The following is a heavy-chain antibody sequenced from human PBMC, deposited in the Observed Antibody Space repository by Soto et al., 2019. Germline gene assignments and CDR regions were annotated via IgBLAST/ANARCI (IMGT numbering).Heavy chain of an antibody. V-gene: IGHV2-5*02. CDR1: GFSLSTSGVG. Sequence: QITLKESGPTLVKPTQTLTLTCTFSGFSLSTSGVGVGWIRQPPGKALEWLALIYWDDDKRYSPSLKSRLTITQDTSKNQLVHTMTNMDPVDTATYYCAHGIGYCSGGSCYGNYYGMEVWGHGTTVTVSS. CDR2: IYWDDDK. D-gene: IGHD2-15*01. CDR3: AHGIGYCSGGSCYGNYYGMEV. J-gene: IGHJ6*02.